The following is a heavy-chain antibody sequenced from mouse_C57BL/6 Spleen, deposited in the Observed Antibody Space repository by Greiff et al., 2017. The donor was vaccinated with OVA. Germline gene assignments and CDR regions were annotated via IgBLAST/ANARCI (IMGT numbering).Heavy chain of an antibody. Sequence: VQLQQPGAELVMPGASVKLSCKASGYTFTSYWMHWVKQRPGQGLEWIGEIDPSDSYTNYNQKFKGKSTLTVDKSSSTAYMQLSSLTSEDSAVYYCARSEGYGNLYYFDYWGQGTTLTVSS. J-gene: IGHJ2*01. CDR2: IDPSDSYT. CDR1: GYTFTSYW. CDR3: ARSEGYGNLYYFDY. V-gene: IGHV1-69*01. D-gene: IGHD2-10*02.